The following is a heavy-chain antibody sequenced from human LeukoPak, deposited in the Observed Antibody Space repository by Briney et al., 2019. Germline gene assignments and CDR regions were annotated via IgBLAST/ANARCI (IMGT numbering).Heavy chain of an antibody. V-gene: IGHV1-8*01. CDR2: MNPNSGNT. CDR1: GYTFSSYD. Sequence: ASVKVSCKASGYTFSSYDINWVRRAPGQGLEWMGWMNPNSGNTGYAQKFQGRVTMTRHTSISTAYMELSSLRSEDTAVYYCARGLCSGGSCYEEDAFDIWGQGTKVTVSS. CDR3: ARGLCSGGSCYEEDAFDI. D-gene: IGHD2-15*01. J-gene: IGHJ3*02.